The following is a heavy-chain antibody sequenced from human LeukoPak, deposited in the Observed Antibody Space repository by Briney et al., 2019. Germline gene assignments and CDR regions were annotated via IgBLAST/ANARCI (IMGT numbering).Heavy chain of an antibody. CDR2: ISGSGVST. J-gene: IGHJ6*02. Sequence: GASLRLSCAASGFTFSGYAMSWVRQAPGKGLEWVSTISGSGVSTYYADSVKGRFTISRDNSNNTLYLQANSLRAEDTAVYYCAASGWYSPYYFYGMDVWGQGTTVTVSS. V-gene: IGHV3-23*01. CDR1: GFTFSGYA. D-gene: IGHD6-19*01. CDR3: AASGWYSPYYFYGMDV.